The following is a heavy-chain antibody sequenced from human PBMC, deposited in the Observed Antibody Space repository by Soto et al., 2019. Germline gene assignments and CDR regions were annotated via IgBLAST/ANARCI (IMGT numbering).Heavy chain of an antibody. J-gene: IGHJ5*02. CDR3: ARGKSPMVRGVIEYNWFDP. CDR2: MNPNSGNT. Sequence: GASVKVSCKASGYTFTSYDINWVRQATGQGXEWMGWMNPNSGNTGYAQKFQGRVTMTRNTSISTAYMELSSLRSEDTAVYYCARGKSPMVRGVIEYNWFDPWGQGTLVTVSS. V-gene: IGHV1-8*01. CDR1: GYTFTSYD. D-gene: IGHD3-10*01.